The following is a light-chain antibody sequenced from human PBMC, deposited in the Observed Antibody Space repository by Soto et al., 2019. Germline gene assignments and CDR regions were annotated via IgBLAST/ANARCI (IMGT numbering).Light chain of an antibody. J-gene: IGLJ2*01. CDR1: SNDIGDRDI. Sequence: QSVLTQPASVSGSPGQSITISCTGASNDIGDRDIISWYQQHPGKPPKLVIYEATERPSGISHRFSAFKSGNMASLTISGLQDEDEADYFCCSYVGTSPAFFGGGTQLTVL. V-gene: IGLV2-23*01. CDR3: CSYVGTSPAF. CDR2: EAT.